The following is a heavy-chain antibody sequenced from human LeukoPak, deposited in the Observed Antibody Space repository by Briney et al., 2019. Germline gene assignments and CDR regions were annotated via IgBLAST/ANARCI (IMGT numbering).Heavy chain of an antibody. Sequence: SETLSLTCTVSGGSISSYYWSWIRQPAGKGLEWIGRIYTSGSTNYNPSLKSRVTMSVDTSKNQFSLKLSSVTAADTAVYYCARTWSGYSYYYYGMDVWGQGTTVTVSS. CDR1: GGSISSYY. D-gene: IGHD3-3*01. V-gene: IGHV4-4*07. CDR3: ARTWSGYSYYYYGMDV. J-gene: IGHJ6*02. CDR2: IYTSGST.